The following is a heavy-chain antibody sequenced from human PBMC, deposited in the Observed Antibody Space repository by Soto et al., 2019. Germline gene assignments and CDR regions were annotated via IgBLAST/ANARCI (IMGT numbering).Heavy chain of an antibody. Sequence: TLSLTCTVSGGSISSGDYYWSWIRQPPGKGLEWIGYIYYSGSTYYNPSLKSRVTISVDTSKNQFSLKLSSVTAADTAVYYRARGRYYGSGSLDYWGQGTLVTVSS. CDR1: GGSISSGDYY. CDR2: IYYSGST. D-gene: IGHD3-10*01. J-gene: IGHJ4*02. CDR3: ARGRYYGSGSLDY. V-gene: IGHV4-30-4*01.